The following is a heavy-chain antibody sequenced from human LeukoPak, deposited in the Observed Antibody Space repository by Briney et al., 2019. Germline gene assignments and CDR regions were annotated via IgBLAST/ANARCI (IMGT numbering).Heavy chain of an antibody. CDR3: ARLFGSYAVGGLDY. J-gene: IGHJ4*02. V-gene: IGHV5-51*01. Sequence: GESLQISCQGSGYTFINYWIAWVRQMPGKGLEWMGIIHPSDSDTRYSPSFQGQVTISADKSISTAYLQWSSLKASDTAMYYCARLFGSYAVGGLDYWGQGTLVTVSS. CDR2: IHPSDSDT. CDR1: GYTFINYW. D-gene: IGHD1-26*01.